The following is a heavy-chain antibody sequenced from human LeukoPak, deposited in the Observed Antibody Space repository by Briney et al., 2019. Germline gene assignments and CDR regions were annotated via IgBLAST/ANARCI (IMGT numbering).Heavy chain of an antibody. CDR1: GYTFTSYD. CDR3: ARVQRVKFPLKYYLYY. CDR2: MNPNSGNT. J-gene: IGHJ4*02. Sequence: ASVKVSCKASGYTFTSYDINWVRQATGQGLEWMGWMNPNSGNTVYAQKFQGRVTMTRSNSLSRAYMELSSLRSEDTAVYYCARVQRVKFPLKYYLYYWGQGALVTVSS. V-gene: IGHV1-8*01. D-gene: IGHD3-10*01.